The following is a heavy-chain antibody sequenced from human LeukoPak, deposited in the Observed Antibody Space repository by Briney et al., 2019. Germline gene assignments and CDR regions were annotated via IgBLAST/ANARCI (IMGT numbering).Heavy chain of an antibody. Sequence: SVKVSRKASGYTFTSYGISWVRQAPGQGLEWMGGIIPIFGTANYAQKFQGRVTITADESTSTAYMELSSLRSEDTAVYYCARWVVVVSAARYNWFDPWGQGTLVTVSS. CDR1: GYTFTSYG. CDR3: ARWVVVVSAARYNWFDP. CDR2: IIPIFGTA. J-gene: IGHJ5*02. D-gene: IGHD2-2*01. V-gene: IGHV1-69*13.